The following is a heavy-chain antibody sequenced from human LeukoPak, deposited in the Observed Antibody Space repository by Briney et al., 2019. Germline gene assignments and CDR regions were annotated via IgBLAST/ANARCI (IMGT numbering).Heavy chain of an antibody. Sequence: SETLSLTCAVYGGSFSGYYWTWIRQPPGQGLEWMGEINHNGGATYNPSLKSRVTISVDRSKNQFSLKLSSVTAADTAVYYCARVRLVVVPAAIDYWGQGTLVTVSS. J-gene: IGHJ4*02. CDR3: ARVRLVVVPAAIDY. V-gene: IGHV4-34*01. CDR1: GGSFSGYY. D-gene: IGHD2-2*01. CDR2: INHNGGA.